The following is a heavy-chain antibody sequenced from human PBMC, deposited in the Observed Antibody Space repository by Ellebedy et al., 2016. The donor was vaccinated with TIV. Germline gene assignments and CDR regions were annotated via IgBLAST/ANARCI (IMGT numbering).Heavy chain of an antibody. CDR3: GRATPRYFDVVTGYGLVDF. CDR2: SNPSGGTP. Sequence: AASVKVSCKASGYTFRNHYLHWVRQAPGQGLEWMGVSNPSGGTPRYAQKFQGRVTLTTDTSTSAVYLELSTLNSEDTAVYYCGRATPRYFDVVTGYGLVDFWGLGTLVAVSS. CDR1: GYTFRNHY. J-gene: IGHJ4*01. D-gene: IGHD3-9*01. V-gene: IGHV1-46*01.